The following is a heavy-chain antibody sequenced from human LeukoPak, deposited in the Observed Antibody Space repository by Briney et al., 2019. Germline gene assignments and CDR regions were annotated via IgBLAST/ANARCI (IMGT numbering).Heavy chain of an antibody. CDR2: IIPILGIA. V-gene: IGHV1-69*02. Sequence: ASVKVSCKASGGTFSSYTISWVRQAPGQGLEWMGRIIPILGIANNAQKFQGRVTITADKSTSTAYMELSSLRSEGTAVYYCARVLTAAISGWFDPWGQGTLVTVSS. D-gene: IGHD2-2*02. J-gene: IGHJ5*02. CDR3: ARVLTAAISGWFDP. CDR1: GGTFSSYT.